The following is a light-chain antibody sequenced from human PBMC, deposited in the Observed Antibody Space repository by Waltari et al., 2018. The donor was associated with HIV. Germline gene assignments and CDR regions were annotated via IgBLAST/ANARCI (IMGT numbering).Light chain of an antibody. CDR2: KDK. CDR3: QSADSSETLGV. J-gene: IGLJ3*02. Sequence: YELTQPPSVSVSPGQTAKIICPGAELHDHYAQWYQQRQGQAPVLVIYKDKERPSGIPERFSGSSSGTTATLTISGVLEEDEADYYCQSADSSETLGVFGGGTKLTVL. CDR1: ELHDHY. V-gene: IGLV3-25*03.